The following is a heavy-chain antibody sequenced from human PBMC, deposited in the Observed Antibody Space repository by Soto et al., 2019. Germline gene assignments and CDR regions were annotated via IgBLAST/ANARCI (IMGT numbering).Heavy chain of an antibody. CDR1: GSTFSSYA. CDR3: AKDLARPVGYFDWFPDY. V-gene: IGHV3-23*01. D-gene: IGHD3-9*01. CDR2: ISGSGGST. J-gene: IGHJ4*02. Sequence: GGSLRLSCAASGSTFSSYAMSWVRQAPGKGLEWVSAISGSGGSTYYADSVKGRFTISRDNSKNTLYLQMNSLRAEDTAVYYCAKDLARPVGYFDWFPDYWGQGTLVTVSS.